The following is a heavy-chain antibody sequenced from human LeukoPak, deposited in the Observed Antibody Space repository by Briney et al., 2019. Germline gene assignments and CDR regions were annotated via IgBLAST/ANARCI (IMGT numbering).Heavy chain of an antibody. CDR1: GGSFSGYY. Sequence: PSETLSLTCAVYGGSFSGYYWSWIRQPPGKGLEWIGYIYYSGSTNYNPSLKSRVTISVDTSKNQFSLKLSSVTAADTAVYYCARHGFVAAAGIDYWGQGTLVTVSS. CDR2: IYYSGST. D-gene: IGHD6-13*01. V-gene: IGHV4-59*08. J-gene: IGHJ4*02. CDR3: ARHGFVAAAGIDY.